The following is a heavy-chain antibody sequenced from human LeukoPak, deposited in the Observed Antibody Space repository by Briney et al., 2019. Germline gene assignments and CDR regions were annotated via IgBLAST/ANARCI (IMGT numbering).Heavy chain of an antibody. Sequence: TSETLSLTCTVSGGSISSYYWSWIRQPPGKGLEWIGYFYYSGSTNYNPSLKSRVTISVDTSKNQFSLKLSSVTAADTAVYYCARGSIAAAGPEVGSYYFDYWGQGTLVTVSS. CDR1: GGSISSYY. D-gene: IGHD6-13*01. V-gene: IGHV4-59*01. CDR2: FYYSGST. J-gene: IGHJ4*02. CDR3: ARGSIAAAGPEVGSYYFDY.